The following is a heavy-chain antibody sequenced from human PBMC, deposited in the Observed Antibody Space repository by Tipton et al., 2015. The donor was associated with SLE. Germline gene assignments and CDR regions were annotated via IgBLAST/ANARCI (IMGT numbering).Heavy chain of an antibody. J-gene: IGHJ4*02. CDR1: GGSFSGYY. CDR2: INHSGGT. D-gene: IGHD1-26*01. V-gene: IGHV4-34*01. CDR3: ARANSGY. Sequence: LRLSCTVYGGSFSGYYWSWIRQPPGKGLEWIGEINHSGGTNYNPSLKSRVTISVDTSKNQFSLKLRSVTAADTAIYYCARANSGYWGQGTLVTVSS.